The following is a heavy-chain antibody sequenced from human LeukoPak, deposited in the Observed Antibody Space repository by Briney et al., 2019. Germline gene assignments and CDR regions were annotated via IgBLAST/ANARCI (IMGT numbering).Heavy chain of an antibody. CDR1: GGSISSSNW. D-gene: IGHD1-26*01. J-gene: IGHJ4*02. CDR3: TRDRYSGTYWGYFDY. CDR2: IYHSGST. Sequence: SGTLSLTCAVSGGSISSSNWWSWVRQPPGKGLEWIGEIYHSGSTNYNPSLKSRVTISVDTSKNQFSLKLSSVTAADTAVYYCTRDRYSGTYWGYFDYWGQGTPVTVSS. V-gene: IGHV4-4*02.